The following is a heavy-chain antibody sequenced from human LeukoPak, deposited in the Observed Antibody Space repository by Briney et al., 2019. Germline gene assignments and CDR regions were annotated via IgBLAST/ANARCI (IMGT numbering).Heavy chain of an antibody. CDR3: ARGRWFDP. V-gene: IGHV4-34*01. Sequence: SETLSLTCAVYGGSFRGYYWSWIRQPPGKGLEWLGEINHSGSTNYNPSLKSRVTISVDTYKNQFSLKLSSVTAADTAVYDCARGRWFDPWGQGTLVTVSS. CDR2: INHSGST. CDR1: GGSFRGYY. J-gene: IGHJ5*02.